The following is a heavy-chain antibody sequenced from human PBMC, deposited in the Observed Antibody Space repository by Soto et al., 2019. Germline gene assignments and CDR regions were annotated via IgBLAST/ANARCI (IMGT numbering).Heavy chain of an antibody. J-gene: IGHJ2*01. CDR2: IYYSGST. CDR1: GGSISSYY. Sequence: SETLSLTCTVSGGSISSYYWSWIRQPPGKGLEWIGYIYYSGSTNYNPSLKSRVTISVDTSKNQFSLKLSSVTAADTAVYYCARGIWVDYWYFDLWGRGTLVTVSS. CDR3: ARGIWVDYWYFDL. D-gene: IGHD3-16*01. V-gene: IGHV4-59*01.